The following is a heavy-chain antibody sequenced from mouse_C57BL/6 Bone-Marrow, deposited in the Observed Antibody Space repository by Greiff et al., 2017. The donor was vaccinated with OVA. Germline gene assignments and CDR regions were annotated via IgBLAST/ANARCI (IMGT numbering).Heavy chain of an antibody. CDR1: GYTFTSYW. D-gene: IGHD1-1*01. CDR3: ARSHYYGSSPLRY. Sequence: QVHVKQPGPELVKPGASVKLSCKASGYTFTSYWMHWVKQRPGQGLEWIGNINPSNGGTNYNEKFKSKATLTVDKSSSTAYMQLSSLTSEDSAVYYCARSHYYGSSPLRYWGQGTTLTVSS. CDR2: INPSNGGT. V-gene: IGHV1-53*01. J-gene: IGHJ2*01.